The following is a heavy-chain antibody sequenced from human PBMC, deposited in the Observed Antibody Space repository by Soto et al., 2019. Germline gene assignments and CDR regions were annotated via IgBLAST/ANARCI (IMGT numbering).Heavy chain of an antibody. CDR2: IYWDDDK. J-gene: IGHJ2*01. D-gene: IGHD2-21*01. CDR1: G. Sequence: GVGWIRQPPGKALEWLALIYWDDDKRYSPSLKSRLTITKDTSKNQVVLTMTNMDPVDTATYYCAHSWLHAEDAIREAVPVSAFLVNRSSDL. V-gene: IGHV2-5*02. CDR3: AHSWLHAEDAIREAVPVSAFLVNRSSDL.